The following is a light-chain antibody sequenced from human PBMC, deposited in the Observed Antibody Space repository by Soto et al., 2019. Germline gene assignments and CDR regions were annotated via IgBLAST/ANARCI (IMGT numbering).Light chain of an antibody. CDR2: EVS. Sequence: SSLTQPASVSGSPGQSITISCPGTSSDVGSYNLVSWYQQHPGKAPKVMIYEVSKRPSGVSNRFSGSKSGNTASLTISGLQAEDEADYYCCSYAGSSTFPYVFGTGTKVTVL. CDR1: SSDVGSYNL. CDR3: CSYAGSSTFPYV. V-gene: IGLV2-23*02. J-gene: IGLJ1*01.